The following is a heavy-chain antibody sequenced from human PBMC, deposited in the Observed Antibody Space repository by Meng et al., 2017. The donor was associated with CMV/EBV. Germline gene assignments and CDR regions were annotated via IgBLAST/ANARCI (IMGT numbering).Heavy chain of an antibody. V-gene: IGHV3-30-3*01. J-gene: IGHJ6*02. CDR3: ARGGGITIFGVVIIQLETGVDV. CDR1: GLTFSSYA. Sequence: GESLKISCAASGLTFSSYAMYWVRQAPGKGPEWVAVISYDGSNKYYADSVKGRFTISRDNAKNSLYLQMNSLRAEDTAVYYCARGGGITIFGVVIIQLETGVDVWGQGTTVTVSS. D-gene: IGHD3-3*01. CDR2: ISYDGSNK.